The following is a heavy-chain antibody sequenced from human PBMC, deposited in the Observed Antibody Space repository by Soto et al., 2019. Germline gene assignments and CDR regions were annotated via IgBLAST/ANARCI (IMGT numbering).Heavy chain of an antibody. CDR1: GYTFTSYG. V-gene: IGHV1-18*01. CDR2: ISAYNGNT. J-gene: IGHJ4*02. CDR3: ARGAVRYSSSSFPLDH. D-gene: IGHD6-13*01. Sequence: ASVKVSCKASGYTFTSYGISWVLQAPGQGLEWMGWISAYNGNTKSAQKLQGRVTMTTDTSTSTAYMELRSLTSDDTAVYYCARGAVRYSSSSFPLDHWGQGTLVTVSS.